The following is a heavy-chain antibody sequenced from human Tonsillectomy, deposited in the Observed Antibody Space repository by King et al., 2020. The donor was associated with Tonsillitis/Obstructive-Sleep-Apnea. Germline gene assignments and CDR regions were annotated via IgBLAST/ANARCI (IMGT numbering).Heavy chain of an antibody. CDR3: ARDKDCSSTSCYNAFDI. V-gene: IGHV3-30*04. Sequence: VQLVESGGGVVQPGRSLRLSCAASGFTFSTYAMHWVRQAPGKGLEWVAVISYDGSNKYDADAVKGRFTISRDNSKNTPYLQMNSLRADDTAVYYCARDKDCSSTSCYNAFDIWGQGTMVTVSS. CDR1: GFTFSTYA. J-gene: IGHJ3*02. D-gene: IGHD2-2*01. CDR2: ISYDGSNK.